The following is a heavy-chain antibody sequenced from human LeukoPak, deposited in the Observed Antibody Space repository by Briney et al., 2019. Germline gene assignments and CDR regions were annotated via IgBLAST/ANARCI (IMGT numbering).Heavy chain of an antibody. CDR2: IYPGDSDT. J-gene: IGHJ3*02. CDR3: AYSVTTEIFAFDI. CDR1: GYSFTSYW. V-gene: IGHV5-51*01. D-gene: IGHD4-17*01. Sequence: GESLKISCKGSGYSFTSYWIGWVRQMPGKGLEWMGIIYPGDSDTRYSPSFQGQVTISADKSISTAYLQWSSLKASDAAMYYCAYSVTTEIFAFDIWGQGTMVTVSS.